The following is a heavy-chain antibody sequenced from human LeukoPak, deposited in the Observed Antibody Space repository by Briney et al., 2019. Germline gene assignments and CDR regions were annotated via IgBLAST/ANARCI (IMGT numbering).Heavy chain of an antibody. V-gene: IGHV4-38-2*02. CDR3: ARVLGRTYYDFWSGYLGSVGWFDP. CDR2: MYHGGIT. Sequence: PSETLSLTCTVSGYSINSGYYWDWIRQPPGKGLEWIGSMYHGGITYYSPVLKSRVTIALDTSKNQFPLNLRSVTAADTAVYYCARVLGRTYYDFWSGYLGSVGWFDPWGQGTLVTVSS. CDR1: GYSINSGYY. D-gene: IGHD3-3*01. J-gene: IGHJ5*02.